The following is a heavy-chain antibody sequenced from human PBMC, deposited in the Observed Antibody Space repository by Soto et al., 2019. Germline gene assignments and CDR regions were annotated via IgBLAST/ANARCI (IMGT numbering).Heavy chain of an antibody. Sequence: GGSLRLSCAASGFTFSRYSMNWVRQAPGKGLEWVSDISSSSSTIWYADSVKGRFTVSRDNAKNSLYLQMNSLRAEDTAVYYCARDDHLAVFGVDYYYMDVWGKGTTVTVSS. V-gene: IGHV3-48*01. CDR1: GFTFSRYS. CDR2: ISSSSSTI. CDR3: ARDDHLAVFGVDYYYMDV. D-gene: IGHD3-3*01. J-gene: IGHJ6*03.